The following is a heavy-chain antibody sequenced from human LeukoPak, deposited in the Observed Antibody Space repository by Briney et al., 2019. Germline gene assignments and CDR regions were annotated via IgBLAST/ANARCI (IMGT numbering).Heavy chain of an antibody. D-gene: IGHD2-2*01. CDR1: GGSISSYY. V-gene: IGHV4-59*01. J-gene: IGHJ4*02. Sequence: SETLSLTCTVSGGSISSYYWSWIRQPPGKGLEWIGYISYSGSTNYNPSLKSRVTISRGTSKNQFSLKLTSVTAADTAVYYCARYGKLGYCDTTSCPFDYWGQGTLVTVSS. CDR2: ISYSGST. CDR3: ARYGKLGYCDTTSCPFDY.